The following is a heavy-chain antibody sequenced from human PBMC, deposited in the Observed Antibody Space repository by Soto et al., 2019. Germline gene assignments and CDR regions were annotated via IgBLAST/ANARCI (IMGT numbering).Heavy chain of an antibody. Sequence: QVQLVESGGGVVQPGRSLRLSCAASGFTFSSYGMHWVRQAPGKGLEWVAVIWYDGSNKYYADSVKGRFTISRDNSKNTLYLQMNSLRAEDTAVYYCARDSVSFSLDYWGQGTLVTVSS. CDR2: IWYDGSNK. D-gene: IGHD1-26*01. V-gene: IGHV3-33*01. CDR3: ARDSVSFSLDY. J-gene: IGHJ4*02. CDR1: GFTFSSYG.